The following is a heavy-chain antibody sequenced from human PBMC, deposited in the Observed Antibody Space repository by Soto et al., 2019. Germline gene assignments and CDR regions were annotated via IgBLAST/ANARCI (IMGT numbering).Heavy chain of an antibody. CDR2: ISGNGDTT. CDR1: GFTFNNYG. J-gene: IGHJ3*02. Sequence: EAQLLASGGGLVQPGGSLRLSCVASGFTFNNYGMSWVRQAPGKGLEWVSSISGNGDTTYYAASAKGRFTISRDNSKDMLYVYMNSLRAEDTAVYYCARDPVRGLGIAFDIWGRGTVLTVSS. D-gene: IGHD4-17*01. CDR3: ARDPVRGLGIAFDI. V-gene: IGHV3-23*01.